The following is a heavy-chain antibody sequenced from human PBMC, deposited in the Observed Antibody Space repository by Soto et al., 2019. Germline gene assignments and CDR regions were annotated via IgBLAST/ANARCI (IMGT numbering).Heavy chain of an antibody. CDR1: GYTFTGHF. Sequence: ASVKVSCKASGYTFTGHFIPWVRQAPGQGLEWMGYINPNSGATKYAQKFQGRVNLTRDTSISTAYMELTMLRSDDTAVYYSARGGGTILAPLPWGQGTLVTVSS. CDR3: ARGGGTILAPLP. CDR2: INPNSGAT. J-gene: IGHJ5*02. D-gene: IGHD3-3*01. V-gene: IGHV1-2*02.